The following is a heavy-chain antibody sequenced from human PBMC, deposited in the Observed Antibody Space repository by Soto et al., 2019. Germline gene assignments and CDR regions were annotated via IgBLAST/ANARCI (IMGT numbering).Heavy chain of an antibody. D-gene: IGHD2-8*01. V-gene: IGHV3-66*01. J-gene: IGHJ6*02. CDR2: IYSGGTT. Sequence: GGSLRLSCAVSGFTVNYNYMSWVRQAPRKGLEWVSVIYSGGTTNYADSVKGRFTISRDNSKNTLYFQMNSLRAEDTAVYYCARGKQNALDVWGQGTTVTVSS. CDR3: ARGKQNALDV. CDR1: GFTVNYNY.